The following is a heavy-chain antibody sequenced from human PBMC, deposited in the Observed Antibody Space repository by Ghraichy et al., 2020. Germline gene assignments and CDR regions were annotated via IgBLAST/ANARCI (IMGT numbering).Heavy chain of an antibody. J-gene: IGHJ6*02. D-gene: IGHD2-2*01. V-gene: IGHV3-30*02. CDR3: AKAYLSRDIVEVPALVLNYYYGMDV. CDR2: IRYDGSNK. CDR1: GFIFSDYG. Sequence: GESLNISCAASGFIFSDYGVHWVRQAPGKGLEWVAFIRYDGSNKYYADSVKGRFTISRDNSKNTLYLQMNSLRAEDTAVYFCAKAYLSRDIVEVPALVLNYYYGMDVWGQGTTVAVSS.